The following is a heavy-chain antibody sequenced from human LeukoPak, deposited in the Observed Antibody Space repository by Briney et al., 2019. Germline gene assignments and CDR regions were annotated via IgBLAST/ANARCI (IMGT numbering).Heavy chain of an antibody. CDR2: IYYSGST. CDR1: GGSISSYY. V-gene: IGHV4-59*01. CDR3: ARYSSSSGYFDY. Sequence: SETLSLTCAVSGGSISSYYWSWIRQPPGKGLEWIGYIYYSGSTNYNPSLKSRVTISVDTSKNQFSLKLSSVTAADTAVYYCARYSSSSGYFDYWGQGTLVTVSS. J-gene: IGHJ4*02. D-gene: IGHD6-6*01.